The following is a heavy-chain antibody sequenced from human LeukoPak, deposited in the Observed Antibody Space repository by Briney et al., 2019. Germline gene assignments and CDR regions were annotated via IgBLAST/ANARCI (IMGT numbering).Heavy chain of an antibody. D-gene: IGHD3-10*01. CDR2: ISGSGGST. V-gene: IGHV3-23*01. CDR1: GFTFSSYA. J-gene: IGHJ4*02. Sequence: GGSLRLSCAASGFTFSSYAMSWVRQAPGKGLEWVSAISGSGGSTYYADSVKGRFTISRDNSKNTLYLQMNSLRAEDTAVYYCAKVPYGSGSYYNSFFDYWGQGTLVTVSS. CDR3: AKVPYGSGSYYNSFFDY.